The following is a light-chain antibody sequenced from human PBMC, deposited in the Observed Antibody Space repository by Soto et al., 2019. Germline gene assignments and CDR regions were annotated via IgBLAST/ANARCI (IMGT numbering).Light chain of an antibody. Sequence: EIVLTQSPATLSLSPGERATLSCRASQSVGIFLAWYQQKPGQAPRLLIYDASDRATGTPARFSGSWSGTDVTLTISSLEPEDFAVYYCQQRGNWPLYTFGQGTKVE. CDR1: QSVGIF. CDR3: QQRGNWPLYT. V-gene: IGKV3-11*01. CDR2: DAS. J-gene: IGKJ2*01.